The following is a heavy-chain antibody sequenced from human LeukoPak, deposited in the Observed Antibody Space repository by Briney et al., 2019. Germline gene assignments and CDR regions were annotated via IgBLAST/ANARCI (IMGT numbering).Heavy chain of an antibody. D-gene: IGHD3-22*01. CDR2: VSSSSSII. CDR3: AREGYDSSGYSPPGAFDI. J-gene: IGHJ3*02. Sequence: GGSLRLSCAASGFTFNTYMNWVRQAPGKGLEWVSYVSSSSSIIYYADSVKGRFTISRDNSKNTLHLQMNSLRAEDTAVYYCAREGYDSSGYSPPGAFDIWGQGTMVTVSS. V-gene: IGHV3-48*01. CDR1: GFTFNTY.